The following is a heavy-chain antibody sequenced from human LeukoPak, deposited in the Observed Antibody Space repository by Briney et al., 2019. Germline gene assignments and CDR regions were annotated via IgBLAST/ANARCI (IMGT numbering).Heavy chain of an antibody. CDR1: GGSISISNYY. D-gene: IGHD6-13*01. CDR3: AKSNGYGLAGI. CDR2: IFYSGST. Sequence: PSETLSLTCTVSGGSISISNYYWGWIRQPPGKGLEWIGNIFYSGSTYYSPSLRSRVTISLDTSRNQFSLKLNSVTAADTAVYYCAKSNGYGLAGIWGQGTMVTVSS. J-gene: IGHJ3*02. V-gene: IGHV4-39*07.